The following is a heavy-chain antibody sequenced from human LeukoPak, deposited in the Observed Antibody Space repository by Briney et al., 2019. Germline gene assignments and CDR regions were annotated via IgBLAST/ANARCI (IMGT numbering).Heavy chain of an antibody. Sequence: SETLSLTCTVSGGSISSSSYYWGWIRQPPGKGLEWIAEINHSGSTNYNPSLKSRVTISIDTSKNQFSLKLTSVTAADTAVYYCARHVSVVPGGYGYLVTYYFDYWGQGTLVTVSS. CDR3: ARHVSVVPGGYGYLVTYYFDY. CDR2: INHSGST. J-gene: IGHJ4*02. D-gene: IGHD3-16*01. CDR1: GGSISSSSYY. V-gene: IGHV4-39*01.